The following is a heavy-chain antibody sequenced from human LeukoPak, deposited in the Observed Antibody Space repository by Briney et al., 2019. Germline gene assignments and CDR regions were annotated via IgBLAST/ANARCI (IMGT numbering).Heavy chain of an antibody. Sequence: GGSLRLSCAASGFTFSSYAMSWVRQAPGKGLEWVSAISGSGGSTYYADSVKGRFTISSDNSKNTLYLQMNSLRAEDTAVYYCAKDHRYSSSWYPGYWGQGTLVTVSS. D-gene: IGHD6-13*01. CDR3: AKDHRYSSSWYPGY. J-gene: IGHJ4*02. V-gene: IGHV3-23*01. CDR2: ISGSGGST. CDR1: GFTFSSYA.